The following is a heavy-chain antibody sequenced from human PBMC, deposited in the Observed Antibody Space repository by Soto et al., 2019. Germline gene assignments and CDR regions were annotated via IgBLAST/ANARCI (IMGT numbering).Heavy chain of an antibody. CDR3: VSGRKAMSPTGFDY. D-gene: IGHD7-27*01. CDR1: GDSFISSDYF. V-gene: IGHV4-39*01. J-gene: IGHJ4*02. CDR2: IYSTGSI. Sequence: SETLSLTCTVSGDSFISSDYFWGWIRQSPGKGLEWIGTIYSTGSIDYSPSLKTRVTVSVDRSKTQLSLRLSSVTAADTAVYYCVSGRKAMSPTGFDYWGQGTLVTVSS.